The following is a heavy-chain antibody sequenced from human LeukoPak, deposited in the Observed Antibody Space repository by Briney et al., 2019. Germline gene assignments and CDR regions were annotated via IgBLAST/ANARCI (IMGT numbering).Heavy chain of an antibody. Sequence: PSQTLSLTCTVSGGSISSGGYYWSWIRQPPGKGLEWMGYIYHSGSTYYNPSLKSRVTMSVDTSKNQFSLKLSSVTAADTAVYYCARVLLHKKYYDFWSGYYTGEHNWFDPWGQGTLVTVSS. D-gene: IGHD3-3*01. V-gene: IGHV4-30-2*01. J-gene: IGHJ5*02. CDR2: IYHSGST. CDR1: GGSISSGGYY. CDR3: ARVLLHKKYYDFWSGYYTGEHNWFDP.